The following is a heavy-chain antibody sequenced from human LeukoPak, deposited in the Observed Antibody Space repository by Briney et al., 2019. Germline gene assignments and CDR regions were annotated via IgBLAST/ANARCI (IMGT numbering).Heavy chain of an antibody. D-gene: IGHD3-16*01. Sequence: GGSLRLSCAASGFTFSTYSMNWVRQAPGKGLEWVSYISGSSGTIYYADSVKGRFTISRDNAKNSLYLQMNSLRAEDTGVYYCARRSEFGVLYYMDVWGKGTTVTVSS. V-gene: IGHV3-48*01. CDR3: ARRSEFGVLYYMDV. CDR2: ISGSSGTI. CDR1: GFTFSTYS. J-gene: IGHJ6*03.